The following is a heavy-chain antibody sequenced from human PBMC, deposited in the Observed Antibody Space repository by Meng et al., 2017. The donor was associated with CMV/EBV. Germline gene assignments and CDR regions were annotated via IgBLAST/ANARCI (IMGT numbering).Heavy chain of an antibody. Sequence: GGSLRLSCATSGFTFSSYAMHWVRQAPGKGLEWVAFISYDGGNKYYADSVKGRFTISRDNSKNTLYLQMNSLRAEDTAVYYCARDKGVSYPYDAFDIWGQGTMVTVSS. D-gene: IGHD1-26*01. CDR3: ARDKGVSYPYDAFDI. CDR1: GFTFSSYA. CDR2: ISYDGGNK. V-gene: IGHV3-30*04. J-gene: IGHJ3*02.